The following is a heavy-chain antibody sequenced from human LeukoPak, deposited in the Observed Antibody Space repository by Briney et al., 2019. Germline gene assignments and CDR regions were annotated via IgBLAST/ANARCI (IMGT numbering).Heavy chain of an antibody. V-gene: IGHV3-48*01. Sequence: GGSLRLSCAASGFTFSSYSMNWVRQAPGKGLEWVSYISSASNTIYYADSVKGRFTISRDNAKNSLYLQMKSLRAEDTAMYYCARDGWFGDYNWFDPWGQGTLVTVSS. D-gene: IGHD3-10*01. CDR3: ARDGWFGDYNWFDP. CDR2: ISSASNTI. CDR1: GFTFSSYS. J-gene: IGHJ5*02.